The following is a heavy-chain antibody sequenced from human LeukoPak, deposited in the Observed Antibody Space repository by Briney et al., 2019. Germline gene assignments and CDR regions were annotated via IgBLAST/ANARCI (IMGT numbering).Heavy chain of an antibody. D-gene: IGHD2-2*02. CDR2: ISSSGSTI. Sequence: PGGSLRLSCAASGFTFSSYEMNWVRQAPGKGLEWVSYISSSGSTIYYADSVKGRFTISRDNAKNSLYLQMNSLRAEDTAVYYCARGYCSSTSCYRYFDYWGQGTLVTVSS. J-gene: IGHJ4*02. CDR1: GFTFSSYE. V-gene: IGHV3-48*03. CDR3: ARGYCSSTSCYRYFDY.